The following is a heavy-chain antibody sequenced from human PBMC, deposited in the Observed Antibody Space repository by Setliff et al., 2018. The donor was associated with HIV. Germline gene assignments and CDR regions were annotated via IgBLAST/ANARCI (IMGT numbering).Heavy chain of an antibody. CDR3: AKVGYCSSGPDY. CDR2: IKSKTDGGTT. CDR1: GFTFSNAW. V-gene: IGHV3-15*07. J-gene: IGHJ4*02. Sequence: LRLSCAASGFTFSNAWMNWVRQAPGKGLEWVGRIKSKTDGGTTDYAAPVKGRFTISRDNSKNTLYLQMNSLRAEDTAVYYCAKVGYCSSGPDYWGQGTLVTVSS. D-gene: IGHD2-2*03.